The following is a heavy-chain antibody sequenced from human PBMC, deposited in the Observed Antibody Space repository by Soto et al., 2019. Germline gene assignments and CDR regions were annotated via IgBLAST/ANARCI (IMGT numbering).Heavy chain of an antibody. CDR2: IIPVVGTT. V-gene: IGHV1-69*06. CDR3: ARGLLYATTYFDY. J-gene: IGHJ4*02. Sequence: QVQLVQSGAKVKKPGSSVKVSCKASGDTFTTNSLNWVRQAPGQGLEWMGGIIPVVGTTKYAQKYQDRVTITGDKSTNTAYMELSSLRSDDTAVYYCARGLLYATTYFDYWGQGTPVTVSS. D-gene: IGHD2-8*01. CDR1: GDTFTTNS.